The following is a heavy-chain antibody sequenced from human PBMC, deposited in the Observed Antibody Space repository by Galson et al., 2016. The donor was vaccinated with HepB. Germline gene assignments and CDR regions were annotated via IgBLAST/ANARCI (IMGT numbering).Heavy chain of an antibody. D-gene: IGHD3-3*01. CDR2: IYYSGGY. CDR3: ARLTIFGVVTLDY. CDR1: GGSINGYY. Sequence: ETLSLTCTVSGGSINGYYWSWIRQPPGKGLEWIVDIYYSGGYNYNSSLKSRVTISVETSKNQFSLKLTSVTAADTAVYYCARLTIFGVVTLDYWGQGTLVTVSS. V-gene: IGHV4-59*01. J-gene: IGHJ4*02.